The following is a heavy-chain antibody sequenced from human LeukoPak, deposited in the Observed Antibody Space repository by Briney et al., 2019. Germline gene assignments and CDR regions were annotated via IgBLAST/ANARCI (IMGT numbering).Heavy chain of an antibody. V-gene: IGHV1-2*02. CDR3: ATLPLWFGELTPFDY. CDR1: GYTFTGYY. J-gene: IGHJ4*02. Sequence: ASVKVSCKASGYTFTGYYMHWVRQAPGQGLEWMGWINPNSGGTNYVQKFQGRVTMTRDTSISTAYMELSRLRSDDTAVYYCATLPLWFGELTPFDYWGQGTLVTVSS. CDR2: INPNSGGT. D-gene: IGHD3-10*01.